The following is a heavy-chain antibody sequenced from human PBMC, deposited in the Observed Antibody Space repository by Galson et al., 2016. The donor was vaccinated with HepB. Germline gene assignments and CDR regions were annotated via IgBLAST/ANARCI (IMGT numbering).Heavy chain of an antibody. V-gene: IGHV1-24*01. J-gene: IGHJ4*02. CDR1: GYNLDDLA. CDR3: ATGIFLESNGVFYNFDY. CDR2: FNPEDDEM. D-gene: IGHD2-8*01. Sequence: SVKVSCKVSGYNLDDLAIHWVRQAPGKGREWMGGFNPEDDEMVYAQNFQDRVTMTEDTSTDTAYMLLSGLRSDDSAISFFATGIFLESNGVFYNFDYWGQGALVTVSS.